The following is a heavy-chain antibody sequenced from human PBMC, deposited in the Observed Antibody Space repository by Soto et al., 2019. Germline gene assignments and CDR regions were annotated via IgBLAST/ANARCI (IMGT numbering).Heavy chain of an antibody. Sequence: QITLKESGPTVVKPTQTLTLTCSLSGFSLNTGGVGVGWIRQPPGKALEWLAVIYWDDDKSWNPSLRDRLTITRDAADDHVVLTVTNMDPVDTGTYYCARRRGGFGGGWTTPYFDYWGQGTLVTVSS. D-gene: IGHD6-19*01. CDR3: ARRRGGFGGGWTTPYFDY. V-gene: IGHV2-5*02. CDR2: IYWDDDK. J-gene: IGHJ4*02. CDR1: GFSLNTGGVG.